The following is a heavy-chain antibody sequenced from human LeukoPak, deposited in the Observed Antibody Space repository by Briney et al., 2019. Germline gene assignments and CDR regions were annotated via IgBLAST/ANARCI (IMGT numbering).Heavy chain of an antibody. CDR3: ARDYYDSSGFDAFDI. D-gene: IGHD3-22*01. CDR1: GFTFSSYE. V-gene: IGHV3-48*03. Sequence: AXXGFTFSSYEXNWVGQAPGKGVXWVSYISSSGSNIYYADSVKGRFTISRDNDKNSLYLQMNSLRAEDTAVYYCARDYYDSSGFDAFDIWGQGTMVTVSS. J-gene: IGHJ3*02. CDR2: ISSSGSNI.